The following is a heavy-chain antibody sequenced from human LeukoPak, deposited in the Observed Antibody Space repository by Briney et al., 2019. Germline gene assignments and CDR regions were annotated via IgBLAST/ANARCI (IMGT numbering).Heavy chain of an antibody. V-gene: IGHV4-59*08. CDR3: ARSSISGWYDGYYFDY. CDR1: GGSISSYY. CDR2: IYYSGST. J-gene: IGHJ4*02. D-gene: IGHD6-19*01. Sequence: SETLSFTCTVSGGSISSYYWSWIRQPPGKGLEWIGYIYYSGSTNYNPSLKSRVTISVDTSKNQFSLKLSSVTAADTAVYYCARSSISGWYDGYYFDYWGQGTLVTVSS.